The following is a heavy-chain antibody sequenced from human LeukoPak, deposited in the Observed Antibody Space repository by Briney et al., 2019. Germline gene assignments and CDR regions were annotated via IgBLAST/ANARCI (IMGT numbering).Heavy chain of an antibody. CDR2: FIPRLGTS. J-gene: IGHJ4*02. D-gene: IGHD3-10*01. V-gene: IGHV1-69*08. CDR1: RDTFLSST. Sequence: SVKVSCKASRDTFLSSTISWVSQAPGQGLEWMGRFIPRLGTSNYAQKFQGRVTITADKATNTANMELSSLRSEDTAVYFCARQGGYFGSLDSWGQGTLVTVSS. CDR3: ARQGGYFGSLDS.